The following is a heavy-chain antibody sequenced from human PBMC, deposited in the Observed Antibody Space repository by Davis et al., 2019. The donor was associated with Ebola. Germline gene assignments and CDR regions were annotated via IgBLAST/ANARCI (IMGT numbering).Heavy chain of an antibody. CDR3: AQAYSSSWYGAFDY. CDR1: GFTFDDYA. V-gene: IGHV3-9*01. CDR2: ISWNSGSI. Sequence: SLKISCDGSGFTFDDYAMHWVRQAPGKGLEWVSGISWNSGSIGYADSVKGRFTISRDNAKNSLYLQMNSLRAEDTALYYCAQAYSSSWYGAFDYWGQGTLVTVSS. D-gene: IGHD6-13*01. J-gene: IGHJ4*02.